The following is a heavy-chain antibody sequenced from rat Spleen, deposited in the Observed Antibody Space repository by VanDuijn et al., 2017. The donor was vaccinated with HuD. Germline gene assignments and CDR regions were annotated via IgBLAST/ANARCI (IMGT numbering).Heavy chain of an antibody. CDR1: GFSLSSYG. D-gene: IGHD5-1*01. V-gene: IGHV2-13*01. CDR3: ARKVGRWRDYFDY. CDR2: IWSNGAT. Sequence: QVQLKESGPGLVQPSQTLSLTCTVSGFSLSSYGVIWVRQPPGKGLEWMGVIWSNGATDYNSAIKSRLSISRDTSKSQVFLKMNSLQTEDTAIYFCARKVGRWRDYFDYWGHGVMVTVSS. J-gene: IGHJ2*01.